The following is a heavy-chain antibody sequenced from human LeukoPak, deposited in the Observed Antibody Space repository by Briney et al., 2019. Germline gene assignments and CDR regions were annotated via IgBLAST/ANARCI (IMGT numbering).Heavy chain of an antibody. CDR1: GGSFSGYY. CDR2: INHSGST. CDR3: ARKYGSAPNWFDP. V-gene: IGHV4-34*01. D-gene: IGHD3-10*01. J-gene: IGHJ5*02. Sequence: SETLSLTCAVYGGSFSGYYWSWIRQPPGKGLEWIGEINHSGSTSYNPSLKSRVTISVDTSKNQFSLKLSSVTAADTAVYYCARKYGSAPNWFDPWGQGTLVTVSS.